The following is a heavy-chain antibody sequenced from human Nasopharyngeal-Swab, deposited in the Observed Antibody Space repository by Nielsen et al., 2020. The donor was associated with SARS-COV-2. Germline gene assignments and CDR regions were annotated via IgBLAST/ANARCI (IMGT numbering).Heavy chain of an antibody. Sequence: GSLRLSCAASGFTFSSYDMHWVRQATGKGLEWVSAIGTAGDTYYPGSVKGRFTISRENAKNSLYLQMNSLRAGDTAVYYCAREAVESSSWYYGMDVRGQGTTVTVSS. CDR3: AREAVESSSWYYGMDV. CDR2: IGTAGDT. V-gene: IGHV3-13*01. CDR1: GFTFSSYD. J-gene: IGHJ6*02. D-gene: IGHD6-13*01.